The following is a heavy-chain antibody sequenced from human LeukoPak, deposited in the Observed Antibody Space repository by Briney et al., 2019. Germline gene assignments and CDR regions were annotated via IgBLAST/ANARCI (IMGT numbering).Heavy chain of an antibody. CDR2: MNPNSGNT. J-gene: IGHJ6*03. Sequence: ASVKISCKASGYTFTSYDINRVRQATGQGLEWMGWMNPNSGNTGYAQKFQGRVTITRNTSISTAYMALSSLRSEDTAVYYCAXGLSQYQLLPYXYYYXXDVWXKGTTVTVSS. D-gene: IGHD2-2*01. CDR3: AXGLSQYQLLPYXYYYXXDV. V-gene: IGHV1-8*03. CDR1: GYTFTSYD.